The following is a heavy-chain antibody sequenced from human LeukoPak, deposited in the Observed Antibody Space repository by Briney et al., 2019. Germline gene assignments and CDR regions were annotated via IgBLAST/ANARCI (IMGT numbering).Heavy chain of an antibody. D-gene: IGHD3-3*01. CDR3: ARATYYDFWSGHYYFDY. V-gene: IGHV4-61*02. CDR2: IYTSGST. J-gene: IGHJ4*02. CDR1: GDSISSGVYY. Sequence: SETLSLTCTVSGDSISSGVYYWSWIRQPAGKGLEWIGRIYTSGSTNYNPSLKSRVTISVDTSKNQFSLKLSSVTAADTAVYYCARATYYDFWSGHYYFDYWGQGTLVTVSS.